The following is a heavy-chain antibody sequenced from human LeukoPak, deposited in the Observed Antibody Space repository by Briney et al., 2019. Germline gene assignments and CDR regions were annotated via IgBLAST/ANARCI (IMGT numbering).Heavy chain of an antibody. CDR1: GGSFSGYY. V-gene: IGHV4-34*01. CDR2: INHSGST. Sequence: SETLSLTCAVYGGSFSGYYWSWIRQPPGKGLEWIGEINHSGSTNYNPSLKSRVTISVDTSKNQFSLKLSSVTAADTAVYYCARDKGSYSGGDAFDIWGQGTMVTVSS. CDR3: ARDKGSYSGGDAFDI. J-gene: IGHJ3*02. D-gene: IGHD1-26*01.